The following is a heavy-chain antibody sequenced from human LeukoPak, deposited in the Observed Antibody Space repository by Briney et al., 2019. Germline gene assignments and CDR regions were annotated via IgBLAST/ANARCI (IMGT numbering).Heavy chain of an antibody. CDR1: GFTSSNYW. J-gene: IGHJ4*02. CDR3: ARDRDDGGFEY. CDR2: IKQDGSIK. D-gene: IGHD4-23*01. V-gene: IGHV3-7*01. Sequence: TGGSLRLSCAASGFTSSNYWMSWVRQAPEKGLEWVANIKQDGSIKQYVDSMKGRFTISRDNAKNSLYLQMNSLRVEDTAVYYCARDRDDGGFEYWGQGTLVTVSS.